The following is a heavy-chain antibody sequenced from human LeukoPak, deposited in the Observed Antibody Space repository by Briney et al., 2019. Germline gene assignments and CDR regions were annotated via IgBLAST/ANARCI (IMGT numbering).Heavy chain of an antibody. CDR1: GDSVSSNSAA. CDR3: GRDVSSCSSTSCYVDLDY. D-gene: IGHD2-2*01. V-gene: IGHV6-1*01. Sequence: SQTLSLTCAISGDSVSSNSAAWNWIRQSPSRGLEWRISTYYRSKWYTDYAVSVKSRITINPDTSKNQLSLQLHSVTAQDTAVYYCGRDVSSCSSTSCYVDLDYWGQGTLVTVSS. CDR2: TYYRSKWYT. J-gene: IGHJ4*02.